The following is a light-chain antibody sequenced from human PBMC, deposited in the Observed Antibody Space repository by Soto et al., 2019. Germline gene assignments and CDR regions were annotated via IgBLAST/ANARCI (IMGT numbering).Light chain of an antibody. CDR1: NSNIGSHT. CDR2: SND. J-gene: IGLJ2*01. Sequence: QLVLTQPPSASGTPGQRVTISCSGSNSNIGSHTVNWYQQLPGTAPTLLIYSNDQRPSGVPVRFSGSKSGTSASLAISGLQSEDEADYYCAAWDDSLNVVLFGGGTKLTVL. V-gene: IGLV1-44*01. CDR3: AAWDDSLNVVL.